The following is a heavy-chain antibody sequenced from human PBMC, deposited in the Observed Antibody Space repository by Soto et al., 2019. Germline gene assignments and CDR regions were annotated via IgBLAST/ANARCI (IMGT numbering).Heavy chain of an antibody. V-gene: IGHV3-74*01. CDR2: INSDGSST. CDR1: GFTFSSYW. CDR3: ARDRMEDDAFDI. D-gene: IGHD1-1*01. J-gene: IGHJ3*02. Sequence: GGSLRLSCAASGFTFSSYWMHWVRQAPGKGLVWVSRINSDGSSTSYADSVKGRFTITRDNAKNTLYLQMTSLRAEDTAVYYCARDRMEDDAFDIWGQGTMVTVSS.